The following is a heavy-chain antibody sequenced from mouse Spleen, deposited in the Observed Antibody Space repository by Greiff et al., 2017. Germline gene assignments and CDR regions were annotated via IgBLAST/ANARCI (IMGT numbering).Heavy chain of an antibody. CDR3: ARDDYGSAAY. CDR1: GFSLTSYG. CDR2: IWAGGST. J-gene: IGHJ3*01. V-gene: IGHV2-9*02. Sequence: VMLVESGPGLVAPSQSLSITCTVSGFSLTSYGVHWVRQPPGKGLEWLGVIWAGGSTNYNSALMSRLSISKDNSKSQVFLKMNSLQTDDTAMYYCARDDYGSAAYWGQGTLVTVSA. D-gene: IGHD1-1*01.